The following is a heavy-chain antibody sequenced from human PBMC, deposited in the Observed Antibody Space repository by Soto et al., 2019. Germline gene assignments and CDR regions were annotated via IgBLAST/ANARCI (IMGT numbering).Heavy chain of an antibody. CDR2: IWYDGSNK. J-gene: IGHJ6*02. V-gene: IGHV3-33*01. D-gene: IGHD4-17*01. Sequence: QVQLVESGGGVVQPGRSLRLSCAASGFTFSSYGMHWVRQAPGKGLEWVAVIWYDGSNKYYADSVKGRFTISRDNSKNTLYLQMNSLRAEDTAVYYCARDEIPTFDYGDYVGDYGMDVWGQGTTVTVSS. CDR3: ARDEIPTFDYGDYVGDYGMDV. CDR1: GFTFSSYG.